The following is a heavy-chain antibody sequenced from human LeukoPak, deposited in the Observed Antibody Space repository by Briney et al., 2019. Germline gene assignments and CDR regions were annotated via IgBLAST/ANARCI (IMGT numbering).Heavy chain of an antibody. Sequence: PGGSLRLSCAASGFTFSSYAMSWVRQAPGKGLEWVSAISGSGGSTYYADSVKGRFTISRDNSKNTLYLQMNSLRAEDTAVYYCAKVRHLMVAAAGINWFDPWGQGTLVTVSS. CDR2: ISGSGGST. V-gene: IGHV3-23*01. D-gene: IGHD6-13*01. J-gene: IGHJ5*02. CDR3: AKVRHLMVAAAGINWFDP. CDR1: GFTFSSYA.